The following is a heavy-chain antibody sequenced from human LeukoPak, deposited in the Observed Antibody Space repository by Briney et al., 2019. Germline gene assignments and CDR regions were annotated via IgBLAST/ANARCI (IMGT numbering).Heavy chain of an antibody. CDR3: ARGGRGYDFSDS. J-gene: IGHJ4*02. D-gene: IGHD5-12*01. V-gene: IGHV4-39*07. Sequence: PSETLSLTCTVSGGSISSSSYSWGWIRQPPGKGLEWIGSIYYSGSTYYNPSLKSRVTISVDTSKNQFSLKLSSMTAADTAVYYCARGGRGYDFSDSWGQGTLVTVSS. CDR1: GGSISSSSYS. CDR2: IYYSGST.